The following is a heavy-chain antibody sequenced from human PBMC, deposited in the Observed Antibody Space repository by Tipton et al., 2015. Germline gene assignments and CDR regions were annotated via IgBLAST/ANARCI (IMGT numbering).Heavy chain of an antibody. J-gene: IGHJ4*02. CDR1: SDSVSKYY. CDR3: ARARGRHGGLFDS. D-gene: IGHD4-23*01. CDR2: IQYSGST. Sequence: LRLSCSVSSDSVSKYYWSWIRQPPGKELEWIGYIQYSGSTNYNPSLKSRVTISVDTSKTQFSLKMSSVTASDTAVYYCARARGRHGGLFDSWGQGILVTVSS. V-gene: IGHV4-59*02.